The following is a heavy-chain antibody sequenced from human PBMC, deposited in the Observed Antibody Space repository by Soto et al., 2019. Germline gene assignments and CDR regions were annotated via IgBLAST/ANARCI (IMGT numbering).Heavy chain of an antibody. J-gene: IGHJ6*02. CDR1: GGSFSGYY. CDR3: ARGEYYYDSSGYYLNYYYYYGMDV. Sequence: PSDTLSLTCAVYGGSFSGYYWSWIRQPPGKGLEWIGEINHSGSTNYNPSLKSRVTISVDTSKNQFSLKLSSVTAADTAVYYCARGEYYYDSSGYYLNYYYYYGMDVWGQGTTVTVSS. CDR2: INHSGST. D-gene: IGHD3-22*01. V-gene: IGHV4-34*01.